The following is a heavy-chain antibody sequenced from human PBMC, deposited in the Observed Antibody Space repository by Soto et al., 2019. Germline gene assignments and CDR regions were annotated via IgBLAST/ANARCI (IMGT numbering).Heavy chain of an antibody. Sequence: GGSLRLSCAASGFTFSSYSMNWVRQAPGKGLEWVSYISSSSSTIYYADSVKGRFTISRDNAKNSLYLQMNSLRAEDTAVYYCAREYDFRNYYYYMDVWGKGTTVTVSS. D-gene: IGHD3-3*01. J-gene: IGHJ6*03. CDR1: GFTFSSYS. CDR2: ISSSSSTI. V-gene: IGHV3-48*04. CDR3: AREYDFRNYYYYMDV.